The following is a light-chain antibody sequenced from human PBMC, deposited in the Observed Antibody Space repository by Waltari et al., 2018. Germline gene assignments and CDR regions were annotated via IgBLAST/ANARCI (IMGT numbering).Light chain of an antibody. CDR1: ALPKQY. V-gene: IGLV3-25*03. CDR2: KES. J-gene: IGLJ3*02. CDR3: QSADSSGTYEV. Sequence: SYELTQPPSVSVSPGQTARITCSGDALPKQYAYWYQQKPGQAPVLGIYKESERPSGIPERFAGSSSGTTVTLTISGVQAEDEADYDCQSADSSGTYEVFGGGTKLTVL.